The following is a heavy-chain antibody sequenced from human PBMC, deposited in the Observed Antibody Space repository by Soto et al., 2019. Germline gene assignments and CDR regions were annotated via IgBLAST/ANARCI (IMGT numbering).Heavy chain of an antibody. D-gene: IGHD6-19*01. CDR3: ARVAVASRGIDY. CDR2: VIGDGSGA. Sequence: EVQLVESGGGLVQPGGSLRLSCVASGFTFSSSWMHWVRQAPGKGLVWLSRVIGDGSGADYADFVKGRFTISRDNAKNTVYLQMDSLGAEDTAVYYFARVAVASRGIDYWGQGTLVTVSS. J-gene: IGHJ4*02. CDR1: GFTFSSSW. V-gene: IGHV3-74*01.